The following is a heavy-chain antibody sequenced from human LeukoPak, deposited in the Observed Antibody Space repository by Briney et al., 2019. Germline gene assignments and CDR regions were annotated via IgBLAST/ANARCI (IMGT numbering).Heavy chain of an antibody. J-gene: IGHJ4*02. CDR2: IKEDGSEK. V-gene: IGHV3-7*05. CDR1: GFTFSSYA. Sequence: GGSLRLSCAASGFTFSSYAMSWVRQAPGKGLESVAVIKEDGSEKYYVDSVKGRFAISRDNAKNSLYLQMNNVRAEDTAVYFCAANTQSGYWGQGALVTVSS. D-gene: IGHD3-16*01. CDR3: AANTQSGY.